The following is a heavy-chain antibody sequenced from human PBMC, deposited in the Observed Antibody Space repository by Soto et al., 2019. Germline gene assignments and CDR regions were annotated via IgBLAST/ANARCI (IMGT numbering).Heavy chain of an antibody. J-gene: IGHJ6*02. CDR2: ISPYSGNT. V-gene: IGHV1-18*01. Sequence: QVQLVQSGDEVRKPGSSVKVSCKASGYIFVNYGIAWVRQAPGQGLEWMGWISPYSGNTHYASKVQGRLTMTTDTSTRTAFMALGSLTSADTAVYYCAMVATSVTPTPQDVWGQGTTVTVSS. CDR1: GYIFVNYG. CDR3: AMVATSVTPTPQDV. D-gene: IGHD5-12*01.